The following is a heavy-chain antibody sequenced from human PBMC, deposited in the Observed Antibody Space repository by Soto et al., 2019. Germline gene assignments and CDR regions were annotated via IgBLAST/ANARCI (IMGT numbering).Heavy chain of an antibody. CDR2: ISGSGGST. CDR1: GFTFSSYA. CDR3: ANTLEEYYYDSSGYLG. D-gene: IGHD3-22*01. J-gene: IGHJ4*02. V-gene: IGHV3-23*01. Sequence: GGSLRLSCAASGFTFSSYAMSWVRQAPGKGLEWVSAISGSGGSTYYADSVKGRLTISRDNSKNTLYLQMNSLRAEDTAVYYCANTLEEYYYDSSGYLGWGQGTLVTVSS.